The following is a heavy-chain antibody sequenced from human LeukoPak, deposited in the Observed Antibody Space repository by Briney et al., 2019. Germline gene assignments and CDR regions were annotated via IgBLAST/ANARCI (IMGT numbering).Heavy chain of an antibody. CDR3: ARQNTPHGNFDY. CDR2: IGVAANT. Sequence: GGSLRLSCAAAGFTFSNYDMHWVRQATVKGLEWVSAIGVAANTFYSGSVKGRFTISRENAKNSLYLLMTSLRAEDTAMYYCARQNTPHGNFDYWGQGTLVTVSS. J-gene: IGHJ4*02. D-gene: IGHD1-26*01. CDR1: GFTFSNYD. V-gene: IGHV3-13*01.